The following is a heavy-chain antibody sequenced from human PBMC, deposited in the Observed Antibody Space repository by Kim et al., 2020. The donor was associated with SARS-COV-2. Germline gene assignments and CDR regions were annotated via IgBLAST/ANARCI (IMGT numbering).Heavy chain of an antibody. D-gene: IGHD3-22*01. Sequence: SVKVSCKASGGTFSSYAISWVRQAPGQGLEWMGRIIPILGIANYAQKFQGRVTITADKSTSTAYMELSSLRSEDTAVHYCASEGVDPENYYDSRELTFDYWGQGTLVIVSS. V-gene: IGHV1-69*04. CDR1: GGTFSSYA. J-gene: IGHJ4*02. CDR2: IIPILGIA. CDR3: ASEGVDPENYYDSRELTFDY.